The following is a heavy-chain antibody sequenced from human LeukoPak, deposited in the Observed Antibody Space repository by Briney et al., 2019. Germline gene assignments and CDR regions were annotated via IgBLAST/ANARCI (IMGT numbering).Heavy chain of an antibody. V-gene: IGHV3-23*01. CDR3: KTSPRNSYYYYYMDV. CDR1: GFTFSSYA. D-gene: IGHD4-23*01. J-gene: IGHJ6*03. CDR2: ISGSGGST. Sequence: PGGSLRLSCAASGFTFSSYAMSWVRQAPGKGLEWVSAISGSGGSTYYADSVKGRFTISRDNSKNTLYLQMNSLRAEDTAVYYCKTSPRNSYYYYYMDVWGKGTTVTVSS.